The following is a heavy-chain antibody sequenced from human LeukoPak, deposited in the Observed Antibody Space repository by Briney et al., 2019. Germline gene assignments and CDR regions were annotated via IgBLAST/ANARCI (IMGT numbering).Heavy chain of an antibody. CDR2: IHRSGSP. Sequence: SETLSLTCTVSLDSTTSNFWSWVRQPPGKGLEWIGEIHRSGSPNYNPSLQSRVTISIDRSRNQIVLELSSVTAADTAVYYCARYCSGASCYSGVDYWGQGTLVPVSS. CDR3: ARYCSGASCYSGVDY. CDR1: LDSTTSNF. D-gene: IGHD2-15*01. V-gene: IGHV4-4*02. J-gene: IGHJ4*02.